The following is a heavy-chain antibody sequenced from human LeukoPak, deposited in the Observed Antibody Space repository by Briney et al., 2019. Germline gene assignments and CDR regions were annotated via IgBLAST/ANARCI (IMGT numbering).Heavy chain of an antibody. CDR1: GGSISRYY. Sequence: SETLSLTCTVSGGSISRYYWSWIRQPPGKGLEWIGYIYTSGSTNYNPSLKSRVTISVDTSKNQFSLKLSSVTAADTAVYYCARHRRDYDILTGPVYYYYYYYMDVWGKGTTVTVSS. CDR3: ARHRRDYDILTGPVYYYYYYYMDV. V-gene: IGHV4-4*09. CDR2: IYTSGST. J-gene: IGHJ6*03. D-gene: IGHD3-9*01.